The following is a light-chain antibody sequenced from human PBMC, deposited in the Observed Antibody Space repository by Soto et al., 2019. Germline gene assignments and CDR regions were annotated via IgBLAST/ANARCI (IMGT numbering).Light chain of an antibody. J-gene: IGKJ1*01. CDR3: QQYNNWPPRAWT. CDR1: QSVSSN. CDR2: GAS. Sequence: EIVMTQSPATLSVSPGERATLSCRASQSVSSNLAWYQQKPGQAPRLLIYGASTGATGIPARFSGSVSGTEFTLTISSLQSEDFAVYYCQQYNNWPPRAWTFGQGTKVEIK. V-gene: IGKV3-15*01.